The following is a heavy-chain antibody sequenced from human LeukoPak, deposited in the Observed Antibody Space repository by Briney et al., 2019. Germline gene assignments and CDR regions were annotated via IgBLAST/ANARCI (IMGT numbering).Heavy chain of an antibody. D-gene: IGHD3-22*01. CDR2: IYYSGST. V-gene: IGHV4-59*01. J-gene: IGHJ6*03. CDR3: ARDYSGYYYSSYYYMDV. CDR1: GGSISSYY. Sequence: PSETLSLTCTVSGGSISSYYWSWIRQPPGKGLEWIGYIYYSGSTNYNPSLKSRVTISVDTSKNQFSLKLSSVTAADTAVYYCARDYSGYYYSSYYYMDVWGKGTTVTVSS.